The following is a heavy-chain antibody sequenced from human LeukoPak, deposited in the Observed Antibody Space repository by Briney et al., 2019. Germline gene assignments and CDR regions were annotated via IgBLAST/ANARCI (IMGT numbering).Heavy chain of an antibody. CDR1: GFTFDDYT. CDR3: ARVGPWVNPDYYYYYMDV. J-gene: IGHJ6*03. D-gene: IGHD1-14*01. V-gene: IGHV3-43*01. Sequence: GGSLRLSCAASGFTFDDYTMHWVRQAPGKGLEWVSLVSWDGGRTYYADSVKGRFTISRDNAKNSLYLQMNSLRAEDTAVYYCARVGPWVNPDYYYYYMDVWGKGTTVTVSS. CDR2: VSWDGGRT.